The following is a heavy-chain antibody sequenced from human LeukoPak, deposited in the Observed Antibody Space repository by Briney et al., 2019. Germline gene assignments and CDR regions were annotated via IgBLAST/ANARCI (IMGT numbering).Heavy chain of an antibody. D-gene: IGHD5-18*01. CDR1: GGSFSGYY. J-gene: IGHJ4*02. CDR2: INHSGST. Sequence: PSETLSLTCAVYGGSFSGYYWSWIRQPPGKGLEWIGEINHSGSTNYNPSLKSRVTISVDTSKNQFSLKLSSVTAADTAVYYCARRVGYSYGIDYWGQGTLVTVSS. V-gene: IGHV4-34*01. CDR3: ARRVGYSYGIDY.